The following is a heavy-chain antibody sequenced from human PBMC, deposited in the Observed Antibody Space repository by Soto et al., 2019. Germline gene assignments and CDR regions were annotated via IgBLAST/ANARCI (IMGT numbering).Heavy chain of an antibody. V-gene: IGHV3-30*18. D-gene: IGHD6-13*01. J-gene: IGHJ4*02. Sequence: HPGGSLRLSCAASGFTFSSYGMHWVRQAPGKGLEWVAVISYDGSNKYYADPVKGRFTISRDNSKNTLYLQMNSLRAEDTAVYYCAKEYSSSWKPYFDYWGQGTLVTVSS. CDR3: AKEYSSSWKPYFDY. CDR2: ISYDGSNK. CDR1: GFTFSSYG.